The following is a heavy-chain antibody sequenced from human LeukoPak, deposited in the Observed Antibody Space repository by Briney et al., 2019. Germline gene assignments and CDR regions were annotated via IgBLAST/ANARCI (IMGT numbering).Heavy chain of an antibody. V-gene: IGHV4-4*07. CDR3: ARGRRTYYYDSSGNQYFQH. Sequence: SETLSLTCTVSGGSISSYYWSWIRQPAGKGLEWIGRIYTSGSTNYNPSLKSRVTMSVDTSKNQFSLKLSSVTAADTAVYYCARGRRTYYYDSSGNQYFQHWGQGTLVTVSS. CDR2: IYTSGST. D-gene: IGHD3-22*01. CDR1: GGSISSYY. J-gene: IGHJ1*01.